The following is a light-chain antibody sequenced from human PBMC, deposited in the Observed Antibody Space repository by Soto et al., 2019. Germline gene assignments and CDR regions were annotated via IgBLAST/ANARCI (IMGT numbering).Light chain of an antibody. CDR3: AAWDDSLNGLYV. Sequence: QSVLTQPTSASGTPGQRVTISCSGSNSNIGSNTVNWYQQLPGTAPKLLIHSNNQRPSGVPDRFSGSKSGTSASLAISGLQSEDEADYYCAAWDDSLNGLYVFGTGTKLTVL. J-gene: IGLJ1*01. CDR1: NSNIGSNT. V-gene: IGLV1-44*01. CDR2: SNN.